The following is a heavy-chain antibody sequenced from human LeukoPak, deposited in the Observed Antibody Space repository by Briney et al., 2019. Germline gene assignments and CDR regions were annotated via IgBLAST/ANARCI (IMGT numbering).Heavy chain of an antibody. V-gene: IGHV3-30*02. CDR2: IRYDGSDK. D-gene: IGHD1-26*01. CDR1: GFTFSSYG. J-gene: IGHJ3*02. Sequence: GGSLRLSCAASGFTFSSYGMHWVRQAPGKGLEWVAFIRYDGSDKYYPDSVKGRFTTSRDNSKNTLFLQMNSLSAEDTAVYYCAKPLNSGSYYWNGAFDIWGQGTLVTVSS. CDR3: AKPLNSGSYYWNGAFDI.